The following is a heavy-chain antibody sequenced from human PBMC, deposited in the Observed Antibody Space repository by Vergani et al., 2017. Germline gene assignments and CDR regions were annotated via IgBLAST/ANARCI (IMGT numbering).Heavy chain of an antibody. V-gene: IGHV3-30*03. D-gene: IGHD1-1*01. CDR2: ISYDGTQK. CDR3: ATKSCGTPGCQIGYFRE. J-gene: IGHJ1*01. CDR1: GFTSSYYG. Sequence: QVHLVESGGGVVQPGRSLRLSWVVSGFTSSYYGMHWVRQAPGKGREWVAVISYDGTQKYYADSVKGRFTISRDNSKSTLYLQMNSLRTEDTAVYYCATKSCGTPGCQIGYFREWGQGTLVTVSS.